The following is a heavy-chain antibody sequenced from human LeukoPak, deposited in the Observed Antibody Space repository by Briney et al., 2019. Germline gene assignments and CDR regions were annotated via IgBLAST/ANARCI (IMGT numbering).Heavy chain of an antibody. J-gene: IGHJ4*02. V-gene: IGHV4-4*07. D-gene: IGHD3-9*01. CDR1: GGSISSYY. Sequence: PSETLSLTCTVSGGSISSYYWSWIRQPTGKGLEWIGRIYTSGSTNYNPSLKSRVTMSVDTSKNQFSLKLSSVTAADTAVYYCARALPRVDILTGYPNLGFDYWGQGTLVTVSS. CDR2: IYTSGST. CDR3: ARALPRVDILTGYPNLGFDY.